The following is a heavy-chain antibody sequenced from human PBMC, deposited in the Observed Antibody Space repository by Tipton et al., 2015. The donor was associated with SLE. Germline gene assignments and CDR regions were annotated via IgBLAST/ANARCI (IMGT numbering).Heavy chain of an antibody. J-gene: IGHJ6*03. CDR2: ISSSGSTI. V-gene: IGHV3-48*03. D-gene: IGHD1-26*01. CDR3: ARDGIVGAYYYYMDV. CDR1: GFTFSSHE. Sequence: SLRLSCVVSGFTFSSHEMNWVRQAPGKGLEWVSYISSSGSTIYYADSVKGRFTIPRDNAKNSLYLQMNSLRAEDTAVYYCARDGIVGAYYYYMDVWGKGTTVTVSS.